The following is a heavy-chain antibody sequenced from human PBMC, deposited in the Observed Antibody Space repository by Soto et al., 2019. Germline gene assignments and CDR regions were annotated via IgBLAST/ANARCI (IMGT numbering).Heavy chain of an antibody. CDR2: IIPIFGTA. J-gene: IGHJ4*02. V-gene: IGHV1-69*01. D-gene: IGHD6-6*01. Sequence: QVQLVQSGAEVKKPGSSVKVSCKASGGTFSSYAISWVRQAPGQGLEWMGGIIPIFGTANYAQKFQGRVTITADEATSTAYMEVSSLRSEDTAVYYCAGRAALPGGPFDYWGQGTLVTVSS. CDR1: GGTFSSYA. CDR3: AGRAALPGGPFDY.